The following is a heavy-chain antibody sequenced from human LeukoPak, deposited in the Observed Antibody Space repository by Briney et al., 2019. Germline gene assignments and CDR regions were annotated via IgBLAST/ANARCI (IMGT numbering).Heavy chain of an antibody. D-gene: IGHD3-22*01. Sequence: GESLKISCKGSGYSFTSYWIGWVRQMPGKGLEWMGIIYPSDSDTKYSPSFQGQITISADKSISTAYLQWSSLKASDTAIYYCARQLDYYDKRDYWGQGTLVTVAS. CDR3: ARQLDYYDKRDY. CDR1: GYSFTSYW. CDR2: IYPSDSDT. V-gene: IGHV5-51*01. J-gene: IGHJ4*02.